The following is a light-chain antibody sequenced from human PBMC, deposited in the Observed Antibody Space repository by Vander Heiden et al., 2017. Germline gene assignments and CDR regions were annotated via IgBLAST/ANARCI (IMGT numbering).Light chain of an antibody. J-gene: IGKJ1*01. CDR3: QQYDNWPRT. V-gene: IGKV3-15*01. CDR1: QSGSRN. CDR2: GA. Sequence: EIMMTPSPATLSVSPGERATLSCRASQSGSRNLGWYLQKPGQAPRLLLYGAASGSGTEFTLTISSLQSEDFGVYYCQQYDNWPRTFGQGTKVEIK.